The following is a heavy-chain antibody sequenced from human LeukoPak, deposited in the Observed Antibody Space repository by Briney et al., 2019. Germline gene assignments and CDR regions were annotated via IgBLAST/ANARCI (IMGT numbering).Heavy chain of an antibody. D-gene: IGHD2-2*02. V-gene: IGHV4-4*07. CDR3: ARGGAIPNWFDP. CDR1: GASISSSY. CDR2: IFGCGTAPYIPSPHTSGST. Sequence: PSETLSLTCIVSGASISSSYWSWIRQPAGKGLEWIGRIFGCGTAPYIPSPHTSGSTHYNPSLKSRVSISVDRSKRQISLKLNSVTAADTAIYYCARGGAIPNWFDPWGPGILVAVSS. J-gene: IGHJ5*02.